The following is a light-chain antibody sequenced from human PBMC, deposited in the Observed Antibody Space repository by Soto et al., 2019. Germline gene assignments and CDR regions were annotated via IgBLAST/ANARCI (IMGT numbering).Light chain of an antibody. CDR2: WAS. Sequence: DIVMTQSPDSLAVSLGERATINCKSSQRVLYSSNNKNYVAWYQQKPGQPPKLLIYWASTRESGVPDRFSGSGSGTDFTLTISSLQAEDVAVYYCHHYYSTPQTFGQGTKVEIK. V-gene: IGKV4-1*01. J-gene: IGKJ1*01. CDR3: HHYYSTPQT. CDR1: QRVLYSSNNKNY.